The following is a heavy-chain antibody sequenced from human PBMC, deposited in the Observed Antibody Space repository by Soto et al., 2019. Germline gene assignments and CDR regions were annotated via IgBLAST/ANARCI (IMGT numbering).Heavy chain of an antibody. J-gene: IGHJ5*02. Sequence: ASVKVSCKASGYTFTSYYMHWLRQAPGQGLEWMGIINPSGGSTSYAQKFQGRVTMTRDTSTSTVYMELSSLRSEDTAVYYCARDDGYYDFWSGSRTYNWFDPWGQGTLVTVSS. CDR3: ARDDGYYDFWSGSRTYNWFDP. CDR2: INPSGGST. V-gene: IGHV1-46*01. D-gene: IGHD3-3*01. CDR1: GYTFTSYY.